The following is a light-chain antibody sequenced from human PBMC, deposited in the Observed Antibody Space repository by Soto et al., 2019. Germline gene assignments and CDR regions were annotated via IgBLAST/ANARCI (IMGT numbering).Light chain of an antibody. CDR3: QQYTDWPIT. Sequence: EVLMTQSPATLSVSPGDRATLSCRASQSINSNLAWYQQQPGQAPRLLIYAASTRATAVPDRFSGSGSGTDFTLTITSLQSDHFAVYFCQQYTDWPITFGQGTRLEIK. J-gene: IGKJ5*01. CDR1: QSINSN. CDR2: AAS. V-gene: IGKV3-15*01.